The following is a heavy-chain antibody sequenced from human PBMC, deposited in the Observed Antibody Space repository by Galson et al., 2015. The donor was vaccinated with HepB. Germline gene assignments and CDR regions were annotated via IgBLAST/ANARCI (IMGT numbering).Heavy chain of an antibody. CDR2: ISRSSSTI. V-gene: IGHV3-48*04. D-gene: IGHD6-19*01. CDR1: GFTFSSYS. Sequence: SLRLSCAASGFTFSSYSMNWVRQAPGKGLEWVSYISRSSSTIYYADSVRGRFTISRDDAKNSLYLQMNSLRAEDTAVYYCARLNSGWYVGVWGQGTTVTVSS. J-gene: IGHJ6*02. CDR3: ARLNSGWYVGV.